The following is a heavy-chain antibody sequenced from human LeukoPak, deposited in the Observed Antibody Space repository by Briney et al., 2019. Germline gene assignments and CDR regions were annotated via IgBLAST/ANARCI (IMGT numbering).Heavy chain of an antibody. CDR2: INAGNGNT. CDR1: GYTFTTYA. D-gene: IGHD5-24*01. CDR3: ARGQRRDGYNYGSYDY. Sequence: ASVTVSCTASGYTFTTYAMHWVRQAPGQRLEWMGWINAGNGNTKYSQRFQGRVTITRDTSASTAYMELSSLRSEDTAVYYCARGQRRDGYNYGSYDYWGQGTLVTVSP. J-gene: IGHJ4*02. V-gene: IGHV1-3*01.